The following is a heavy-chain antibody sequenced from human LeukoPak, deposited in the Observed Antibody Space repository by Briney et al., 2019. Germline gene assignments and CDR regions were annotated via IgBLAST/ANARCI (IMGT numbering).Heavy chain of an antibody. D-gene: IGHD3-22*01. Sequence: ASVKVSCKASGYTFRDFGISWVRQAPGQGLEWMGRITTYNGNRNYIQKLQDRVTMTTDTSTSTAYMELRSLRSEDTAVYYCARMRARKGSPHYYDSSGYQYWGQGTLVTVSS. V-gene: IGHV1-18*01. CDR3: ARMRARKGSPHYYDSSGYQY. CDR1: GYTFRDFG. CDR2: ITTYNGNR. J-gene: IGHJ4*02.